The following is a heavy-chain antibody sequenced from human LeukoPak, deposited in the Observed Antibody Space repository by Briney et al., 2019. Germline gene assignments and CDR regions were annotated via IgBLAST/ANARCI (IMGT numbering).Heavy chain of an antibody. CDR1: GFTFSNSG. V-gene: IGHV3-23*01. J-gene: IGHJ4*02. Sequence: PGGSLRLSCAASGFTFSNSGMNWVRQAPGKGLEWVSTISASGDSTYYADSVKGRFTSSRDNSKNTLYLQMNSLRAEDTAVYYCAKDFSRVAVGLGSDYWGQGTLVTVSS. CDR3: AKDFSRVAVGLGSDY. D-gene: IGHD2-15*01. CDR2: ISASGDST.